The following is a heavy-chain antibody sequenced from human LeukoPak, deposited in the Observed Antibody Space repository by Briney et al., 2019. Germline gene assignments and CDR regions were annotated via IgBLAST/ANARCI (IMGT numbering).Heavy chain of an antibody. CDR1: GFTLSSYA. CDR3: ARADHYYYYYYMDV. CDR2: ISNDGRNK. J-gene: IGHJ6*03. V-gene: IGHV3-30*03. Sequence: GGSLRLSCAASGFTLSSYAMHWVRQAPGKGLEWVAVISNDGRNKYYSDSVKGRFTISRDNSKNTVYLQMNSLRAEDTAVYYCARADHYYYYYYMDVWGKGTTVTVSS.